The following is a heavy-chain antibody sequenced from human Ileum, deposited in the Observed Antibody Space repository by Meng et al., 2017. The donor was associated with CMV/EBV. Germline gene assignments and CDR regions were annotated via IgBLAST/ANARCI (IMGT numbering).Heavy chain of an antibody. CDR1: GDSISSNNW. J-gene: IGHJ3*01. CDR2: ISHSDTP. CDR3: ARVHAGGYDF. Sequence: GSLRLSCAVSGDSISSNNWWSWVRQPPGKGLEWIGEISHSDTPNYNPSLKSRVTISVDTSKNQFSLKLSSVTAADTAVYYCARVHAGGYDFWGQGTMVTVSS. D-gene: IGHD3-3*01. V-gene: IGHV4-4*02.